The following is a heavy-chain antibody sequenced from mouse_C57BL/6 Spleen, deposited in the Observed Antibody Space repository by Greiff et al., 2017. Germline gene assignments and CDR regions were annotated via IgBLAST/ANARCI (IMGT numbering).Heavy chain of an antibody. Sequence: EVHLVESGGGLVQPGGSLKLSCAASGFTFSDYGMAWVRQAPRKGPEWVAFISNLAYSIYYADTVTGRFTISRENAKNTLYLEMSSLRSEDTAMYYCARQAWKDYAMDYWGQGTSVTVSS. J-gene: IGHJ4*01. CDR1: GFTFSDYG. CDR3: ARQAWKDYAMDY. CDR2: ISNLAYSI. V-gene: IGHV5-15*01.